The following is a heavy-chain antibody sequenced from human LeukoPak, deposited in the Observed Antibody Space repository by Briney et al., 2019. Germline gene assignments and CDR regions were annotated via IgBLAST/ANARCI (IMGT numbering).Heavy chain of an antibody. J-gene: IGHJ4*02. CDR2: ISGSGGST. CDR1: GFIFSSYA. Sequence: GGSLSLSCAASGFIFSSYAMSWVRQAPGKGLEWVSTISGSGGSTYYADSVKGRFTISRDNSKNTLYLQMNSLRAEDTAVYYCAKHQSDYWEFDYWGQGTLVTVSS. V-gene: IGHV3-23*01. CDR3: AKHQSDYWEFDY. D-gene: IGHD3-3*01.